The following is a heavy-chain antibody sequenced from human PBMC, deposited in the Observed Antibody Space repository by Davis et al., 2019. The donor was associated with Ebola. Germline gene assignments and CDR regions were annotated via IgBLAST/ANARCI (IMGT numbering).Heavy chain of an antibody. CDR1: GYTFRNYW. Sequence: GESLKISCKASGYTFRNYWIGWVRQMPGKGLDWMGIIYTGDSDTRYSPSFRGQVTISADKSMTTAFLQWSSLKASDSGMYYCASLRRTITGMDDGFDIWGQGTMVTVSS. CDR2: IYTGDSDT. V-gene: IGHV5-51*01. CDR3: ASLRRTITGMDDGFDI. J-gene: IGHJ3*02. D-gene: IGHD2-8*02.